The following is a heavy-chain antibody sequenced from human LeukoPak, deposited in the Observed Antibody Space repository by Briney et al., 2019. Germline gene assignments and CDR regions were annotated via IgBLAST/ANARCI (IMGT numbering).Heavy chain of an antibody. CDR1: GFTFSGKW. D-gene: IGHD6-13*01. CDR2: IKGDGSST. J-gene: IGHJ4*02. Sequence: GGSLRLSCAASGFTFSGKWMHWVRQAPGKGLVWVSRIKGDGSSTTYADSVKGRFTISRDNSKNTLYLQMNSLRAEDTAVYYCARDLLPNSSSWYLGYWGQGTLVTVSS. CDR3: ARDLLPNSSSWYLGY. V-gene: IGHV3-74*03.